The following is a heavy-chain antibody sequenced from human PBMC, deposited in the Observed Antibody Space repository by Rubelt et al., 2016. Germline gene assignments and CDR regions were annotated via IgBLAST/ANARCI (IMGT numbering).Heavy chain of an antibody. D-gene: IGHD3-22*01. CDR2: IKSKTDGGTP. CDR3: TTDRYYYDSSGFPWFDP. CDR1: GFTFSNAW. Sequence: SLRLSCAASGFTFSNAWMSWVRQAPGNGLEWVGRIKSKTDGGTPDYAAPVKGRFTISRDDSKNTLYLQMNSLKTEDTAVYYCTTDRYYYDSSGFPWFDPWGQGTLVTVSS. V-gene: IGHV3-15*01. J-gene: IGHJ5*02.